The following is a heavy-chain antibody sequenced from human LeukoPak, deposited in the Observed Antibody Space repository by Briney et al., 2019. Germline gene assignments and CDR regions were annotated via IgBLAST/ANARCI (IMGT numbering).Heavy chain of an antibody. J-gene: IGHJ4*02. CDR2: ISAYNGNT. D-gene: IGHD3-9*01. CDR1: GYTFTSYS. V-gene: IGHV1-18*01. CDR3: ARENRPAYYDILTGPPYYFDY. Sequence: ASVKVSCKASGYTFTSYSISWVRQAPGQGLEWMGWISAYNGNTNYAQKLQGRVTMTTDTSTSTAYMELRSLRSDDTAVYYCARENRPAYYDILTGPPYYFDYWGQGTLVTVSS.